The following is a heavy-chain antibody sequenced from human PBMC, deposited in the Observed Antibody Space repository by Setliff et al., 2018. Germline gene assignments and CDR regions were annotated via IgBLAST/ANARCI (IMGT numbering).Heavy chain of an antibody. D-gene: IGHD2-8*01. CDR3: ARDRQYCTSLSCLNSYFYNYAMDF. J-gene: IGHJ6*02. CDR2: INQSGST. Sequence: PSETLSLTCGGYGGSLSDYYWSWIRQPPGKGLEWIGEINQSGSTTYNPSLKGRVTISMDTSKHQFSLKLTSVTAADTAVYYCARDRQYCTSLSCLNSYFYNYAMDFWGQGTTVTV. V-gene: IGHV4-34*01. CDR1: GGSLSDYY.